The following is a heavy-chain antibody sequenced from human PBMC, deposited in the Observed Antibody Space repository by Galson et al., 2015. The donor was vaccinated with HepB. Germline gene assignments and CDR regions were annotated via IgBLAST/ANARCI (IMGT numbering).Heavy chain of an antibody. J-gene: IGHJ6*02. V-gene: IGHV3-30*18. CDR2: ISYDGST. Sequence: SLRLSCAASGFTFSSYGMHWVRQAPGKGLVWLAVISYDGSTYYADSVKGRFTISRDNFRNTLYLQMNYLRAEDTAVYYCAKTSTVTTHLHGMDVWGQGTTVTVSS. CDR1: GFTFSSYG. CDR3: AKTSTVTTHLHGMDV. D-gene: IGHD4-17*01.